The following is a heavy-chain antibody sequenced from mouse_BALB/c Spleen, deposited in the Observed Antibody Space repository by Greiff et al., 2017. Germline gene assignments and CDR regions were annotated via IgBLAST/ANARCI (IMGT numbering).Heavy chain of an antibody. CDR2: ISNGGGST. CDR3: ARRGYYGSPLAY. V-gene: IGHV5-12-2*01. CDR1: GFTFSSYT. D-gene: IGHD1-1*01. J-gene: IGHJ3*01. Sequence: EVQVVESGGGLVQPGGSLKLSCAASGFTFSSYTMSWVRQTPEKRLEWVAYISNGGGSTYYPDTVKGRFTISRDNAKNTLYLQMSSLKSEDTAMYYCARRGYYGSPLAYWGQGTLVTVSA.